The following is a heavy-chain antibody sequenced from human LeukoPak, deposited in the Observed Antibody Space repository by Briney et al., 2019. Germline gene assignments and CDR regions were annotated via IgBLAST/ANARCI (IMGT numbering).Heavy chain of an antibody. CDR3: ARDAGYGYWVIDY. V-gene: IGHV3-7*01. J-gene: IGHJ4*02. CDR2: MKPDGTRK. Sequence: GGSLRLSCVASGFSFSRINWVRQAPGEGLEWVAHMKPDGTRKYYLDSVKGRFTISRDNAKNSLYLQMNSLRPEDTAVYYCARDAGYGYWVIDYWGQGALVTVSS. CDR1: GFSFSR. D-gene: IGHD5-18*01.